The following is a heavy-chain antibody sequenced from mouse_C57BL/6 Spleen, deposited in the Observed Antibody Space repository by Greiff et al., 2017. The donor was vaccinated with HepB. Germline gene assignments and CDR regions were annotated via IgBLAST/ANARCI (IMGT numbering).Heavy chain of an antibody. CDR2: IDPNSGGT. Sequence: VRQRPGRGLEWIGRIDPNSGGTKYNEKFNSQATLTVDKPSSTAYMQLSSLTSEDSAVYYCASATPYGTLDYWGQGTTLTVSS. D-gene: IGHD2-1*01. J-gene: IGHJ2*01. V-gene: IGHV1-72*01. CDR3: ASATPYGTLDY.